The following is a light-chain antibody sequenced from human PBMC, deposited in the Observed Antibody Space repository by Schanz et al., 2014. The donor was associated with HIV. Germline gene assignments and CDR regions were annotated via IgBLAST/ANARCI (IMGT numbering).Light chain of an antibody. CDR3: CSYAGTYNFDWV. CDR2: YDS. V-gene: IGLV3-21*01. Sequence: SYELTQTPSVSVAPGKTARITCGGNNIGSKSVHWYQQKPGQAPVLVIYYDSDRPSGVPARFSGSKSGNTASLTISGLQAEDEAEYFCCSYAGTYNFDWVFGGGTKLTVL. CDR1: NIGSKS. J-gene: IGLJ3*02.